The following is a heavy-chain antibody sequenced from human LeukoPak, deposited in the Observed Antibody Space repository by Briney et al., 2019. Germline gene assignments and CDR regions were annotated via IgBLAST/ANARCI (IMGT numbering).Heavy chain of an antibody. CDR3: ARHEYSGSYYGLSWFDP. CDR1: GGSISSSGYY. J-gene: IGHJ5*02. CDR2: IYYSGST. V-gene: IGHV4-39*01. D-gene: IGHD1-26*01. Sequence: SETLSLTCTVSGGSISSSGYYWGWIRQPPGKGLEWIASIYYSGSTYYNPSLKSRDTISVDTSKNQLSLKLSSLTAADTAVYYCARHEYSGSYYGLSWFDPWGQGTLVTVSS.